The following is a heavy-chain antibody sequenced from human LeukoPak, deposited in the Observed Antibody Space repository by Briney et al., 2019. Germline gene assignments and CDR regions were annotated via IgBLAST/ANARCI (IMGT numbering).Heavy chain of an antibody. J-gene: IGHJ4*02. D-gene: IGHD3-22*01. CDR2: ITNGGSTI. CDR3: AKVGYYDSSGYYHLGYYFDY. CDR1: GFTFSDYN. Sequence: GGSLRLSCAASGFTFSDYNMNWVRQAPGKGLEWVSYITNGGSTIHHADSVKGRFTISRDNAKKTLYLQMNSLRAEDTAVYYCAKVGYYDSSGYYHLGYYFDYWGQGTLVTVSS. V-gene: IGHV3-11*01.